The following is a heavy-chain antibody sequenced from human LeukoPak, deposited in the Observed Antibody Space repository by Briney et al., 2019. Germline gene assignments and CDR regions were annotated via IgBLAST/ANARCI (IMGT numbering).Heavy chain of an antibody. D-gene: IGHD3-10*01. CDR3: ARNTTMVDSYSFDY. Sequence: PSETLSLTCTVSGGSIISDTYYWAWIRQPPGEGLEWIGSIYYSGSTYYNPSLKSRVTISVDTSRNQFSLRLSSVTAADTAVYYCARNTTMVDSYSFDYWGQGTLVTVSS. J-gene: IGHJ4*02. V-gene: IGHV4-39*01. CDR2: IYYSGST. CDR1: GGSIISDTYY.